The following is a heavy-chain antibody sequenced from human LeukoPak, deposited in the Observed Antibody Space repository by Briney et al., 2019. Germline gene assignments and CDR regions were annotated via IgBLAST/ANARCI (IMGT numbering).Heavy chain of an antibody. CDR1: GFTFSSYA. CDR2: IRGSGGTT. CDR3: ARDARDGYGGNPFDY. D-gene: IGHD4-23*01. J-gene: IGHJ4*02. Sequence: GGSLRLSCAASGFTFSSYAMYWVRQAPGKGLEWVSTIRGSGGTTYYADSVKGRFTISRDNSKNTLYLQMNSLRAEDTAVYYCARDARDGYGGNPFDYWGQGTLVTVSS. V-gene: IGHV3-23*01.